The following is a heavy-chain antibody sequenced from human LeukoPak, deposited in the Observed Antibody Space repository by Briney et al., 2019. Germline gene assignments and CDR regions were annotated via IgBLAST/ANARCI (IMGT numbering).Heavy chain of an antibody. Sequence: PSETLSLTCAVSGGSISSSYWWNWVRQPPGKGLEWIGEIFHSGSTNYNPSLKSRVTISVDKSRNQFSLRLSSVTAADTAVYYCAGESKYCSDTSCSSWFDPWGQGTLVTVSS. CDR2: IFHSGST. D-gene: IGHD2-2*01. CDR1: GGSISSSYW. J-gene: IGHJ5*02. V-gene: IGHV4-4*02. CDR3: AGESKYCSDTSCSSWFDP.